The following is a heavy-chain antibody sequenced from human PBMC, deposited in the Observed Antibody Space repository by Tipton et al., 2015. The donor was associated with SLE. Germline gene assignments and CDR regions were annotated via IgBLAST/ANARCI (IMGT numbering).Heavy chain of an antibody. Sequence: TLSLTCTVSGGSISSSSYYWGWIRQPPGKGLEWIGSIYYSGSTYGNPSLKSRVTMSVDTSKNQLSLNLTSVTAADTAVYYCARHPPGEMATIFDYWGQGTLVTVSS. D-gene: IGHD5-24*01. CDR2: IYYSGST. J-gene: IGHJ4*02. CDR3: ARHPPGEMATIFDY. V-gene: IGHV4-39*01. CDR1: GGSISSSSYY.